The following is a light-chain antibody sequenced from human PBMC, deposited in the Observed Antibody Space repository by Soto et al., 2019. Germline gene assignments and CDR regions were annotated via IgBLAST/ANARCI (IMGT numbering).Light chain of an antibody. Sequence: QLVLTQPASVSGSPGQSITISCTGTSSDVGGYNYVSWYQQHPGKAPKLMIYEVSNRPSGVPDRFSGSKSGASASLAIRGLQSEDEADYYCAAWDDSLNGYVFGTGTKLTVL. J-gene: IGLJ1*01. V-gene: IGLV2-14*01. CDR3: AAWDDSLNGYV. CDR1: SSDVGGYNY. CDR2: EVS.